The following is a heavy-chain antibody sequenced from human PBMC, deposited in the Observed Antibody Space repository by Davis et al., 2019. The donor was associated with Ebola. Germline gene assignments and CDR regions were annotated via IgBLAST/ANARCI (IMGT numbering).Heavy chain of an antibody. CDR2: FYYSGTT. Sequence: SETLSLTCTVSGDSISSGYYFWSWIRQPPGKGLEWIGYFYYSGTTYYNPSLKSRVTISVDTSKNQFSLNLNSVTAADAAVYYCARDDLTGLLDSWGQGTLVTVSS. CDR3: ARDDLTGLLDS. D-gene: IGHD2-8*02. V-gene: IGHV4-30-4*08. CDR1: GDSISSGYYF. J-gene: IGHJ4*02.